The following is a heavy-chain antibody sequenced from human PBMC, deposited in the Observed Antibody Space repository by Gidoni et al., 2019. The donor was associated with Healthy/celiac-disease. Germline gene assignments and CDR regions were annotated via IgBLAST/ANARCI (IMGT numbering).Heavy chain of an antibody. V-gene: IGHV2-26*01. D-gene: IGHD1-26*01. CDR2: LFSNDEK. Sequence: QVTLKESGPVLVKPTETLTLTCTVSGFSLSTARMGVSWIRQPPGKALEWLAHLFSNDEKSYSTSLKSRLTISKDTSKSQVVLTMTNMDPVDTATYYCARIRVYADSGSFGWFDPWGQGTLVTVSS. CDR3: ARIRVYADSGSFGWFDP. J-gene: IGHJ5*02. CDR1: GFSLSTARMG.